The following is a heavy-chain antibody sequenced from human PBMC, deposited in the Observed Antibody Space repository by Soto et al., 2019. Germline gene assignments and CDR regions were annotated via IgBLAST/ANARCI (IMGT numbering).Heavy chain of an antibody. CDR1: GFTFSDYY. Sequence: LRLSCAASGFTFSDYYMSWIRQAPGKGLEWVSYISSSSSYTNYADSVKGRFTISRDNAKNSLYLQMNSLRAEDTAVYYCARVRDYGDAAFDYWGQGTLVTVSS. CDR2: ISSSSSYT. V-gene: IGHV3-11*06. D-gene: IGHD4-17*01. J-gene: IGHJ4*02. CDR3: ARVRDYGDAAFDY.